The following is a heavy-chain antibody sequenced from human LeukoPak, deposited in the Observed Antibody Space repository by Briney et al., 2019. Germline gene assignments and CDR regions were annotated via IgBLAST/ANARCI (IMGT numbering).Heavy chain of an antibody. J-gene: IGHJ4*02. V-gene: IGHV1-69*13. Sequence: ASVKVSCKASGGTSKNYAITWVRQAPGQGLEWLGGIPIFGTPNYAQKLQGRVTFTADASTATAYMELANLRSEDTAMYYCARRSGCSTPECYTSGRDYFDYWGLGTLVAVST. CDR3: ARRSGCSTPECYTSGRDYFDY. CDR1: GGTSKNYA. D-gene: IGHD2-2*02. CDR2: IPIFGTP.